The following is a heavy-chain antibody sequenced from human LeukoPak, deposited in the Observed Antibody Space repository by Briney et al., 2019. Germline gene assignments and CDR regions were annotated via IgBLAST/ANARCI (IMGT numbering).Heavy chain of an antibody. D-gene: IGHD3-10*01. CDR2: IYTSGST. CDR1: GGSISSYY. V-gene: IGHV4-4*07. J-gene: IGHJ4*02. CDR3: ARDNYYGSGSVVDY. Sequence: KPSETLSLTCTVSGGSISSYYWSWIRQPAGKGLEWIGRIYTSGSTNYNPSLKSRVTMSVDTSKNQFSLKLSSVTAADTAVYYCARDNYYGSGSVVDYWGQGTLVTVSS.